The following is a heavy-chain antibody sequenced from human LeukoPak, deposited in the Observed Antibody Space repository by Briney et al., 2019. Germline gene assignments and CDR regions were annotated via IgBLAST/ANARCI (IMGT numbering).Heavy chain of an antibody. CDR2: ISDSGGYT. CDR3: AKDVVVVVAALFDY. Sequence: PGGSLRLSCAASGLTFRTYAMSWVRQAPGKGLEWVSSISDSGGYTFYADSVKGRFTISRDNSKNTLYLQMNSLRAEDTAVYYCAKDVVVVVAALFDYWGQGTLVTVSS. CDR1: GLTFRTYA. J-gene: IGHJ4*02. V-gene: IGHV3-23*01. D-gene: IGHD2-15*01.